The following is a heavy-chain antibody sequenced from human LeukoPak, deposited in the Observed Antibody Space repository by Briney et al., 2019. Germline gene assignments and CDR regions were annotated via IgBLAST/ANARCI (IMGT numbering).Heavy chain of an antibody. Sequence: GGSLRLSCVASGLTFSTSAVNWVRQAPGEGLEWLAVISYDGDNKYYADSVKGRFTISRDNSKNTLYLQMNSLRGEDTAVYYCARRPYSGSDSYYFDYWGQGALVTVSS. D-gene: IGHD5-12*01. CDR3: ARRPYSGSDSYYFDY. CDR1: GLTFSTSA. J-gene: IGHJ4*02. V-gene: IGHV3-30-3*01. CDR2: ISYDGDNK.